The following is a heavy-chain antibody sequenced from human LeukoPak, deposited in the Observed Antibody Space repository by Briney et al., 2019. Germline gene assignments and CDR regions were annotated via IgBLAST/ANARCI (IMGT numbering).Heavy chain of an antibody. V-gene: IGHV3-30*03. CDR1: GFTFSSYG. CDR3: ASDIVVVSGFDY. J-gene: IGHJ4*02. D-gene: IGHD2-15*01. CDR2: ISYDGSNK. Sequence: GRSLRLSCAASGFTFSSYGMHWVRQAPGKGLEWVAVISYDGSNKYYADSAKGRFTISRDNSENTLYLQMNSLRAEDTAVYYCASDIVVVSGFDYWGQGTLVTVSS.